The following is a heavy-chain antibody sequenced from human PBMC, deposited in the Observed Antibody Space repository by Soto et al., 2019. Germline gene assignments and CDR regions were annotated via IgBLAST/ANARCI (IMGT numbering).Heavy chain of an antibody. D-gene: IGHD1-26*01. J-gene: IGHJ4*02. V-gene: IGHV4-30-4*01. CDR1: GGSISSGDYY. CDR2: IYYSGST. CDR3: ASSKGGSYFDY. Sequence: QVQLQESGPGLVKPSQTLSLTCTVSGGSISSGDYYWSWIRQPPGKCLEWIGYIYYSGSTYYNPSLKXRVXISVDPSKNQVSLKLSSVTAADTAVYYCASSKGGSYFDYWGQGTLVTVSS.